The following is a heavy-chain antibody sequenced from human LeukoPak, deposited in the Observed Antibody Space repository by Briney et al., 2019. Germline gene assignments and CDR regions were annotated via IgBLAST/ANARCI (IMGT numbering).Heavy chain of an antibody. CDR1: GFTFSRHW. CDR2: IKQDGSET. Sequence: GGSLRLSCAGSGFTFSRHWMSWVRQAPGKGLEWVANIKQDGSETNYVDSVKGRFTISRDNARNSLYLQMNSLRAEDTAVYYCARGGYSGAFDVWAQGTRVTVAS. CDR3: ARGGYSGAFDV. V-gene: IGHV3-7*03. D-gene: IGHD6-25*01. J-gene: IGHJ3*01.